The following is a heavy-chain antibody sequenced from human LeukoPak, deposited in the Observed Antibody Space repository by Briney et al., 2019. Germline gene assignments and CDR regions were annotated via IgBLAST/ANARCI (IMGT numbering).Heavy chain of an antibody. CDR3: ARDSRQDYYDSSGYLRFAFDI. CDR1: GFTVSNNY. D-gene: IGHD3-22*01. Sequence: GGSLRLSCAASGFTVSNNYMSWVRQAPGKGLEWVSVIYCGGSTYYADSVKGRFTISRDNSKNTLYLQMNSLRAEDTAVYYCARDSRQDYYDSSGYLRFAFDIWGQGTMVTVSS. CDR2: IYCGGST. V-gene: IGHV3-53*01. J-gene: IGHJ3*02.